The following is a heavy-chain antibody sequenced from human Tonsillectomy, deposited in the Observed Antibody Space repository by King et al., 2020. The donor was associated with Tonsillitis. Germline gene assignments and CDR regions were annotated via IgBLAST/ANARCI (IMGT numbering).Heavy chain of an antibody. CDR3: ARHPRGGLLLFGKDIQFDY. Sequence: QLQESGPGLVKPSETLSLTCTVSGGSISSSSYYWGWIRQPPGKGLEWIGSVYYSGSTYYNPSLRSRVTITVDMSKNEFSLKLSSWTAADTAVFFCARHPRGGLLLFGKDIQFDYWGQGTLVTVSS. CDR2: VYYSGST. V-gene: IGHV4-39*01. CDR1: GGSISSSSYY. D-gene: IGHD3-22*01. J-gene: IGHJ4*02.